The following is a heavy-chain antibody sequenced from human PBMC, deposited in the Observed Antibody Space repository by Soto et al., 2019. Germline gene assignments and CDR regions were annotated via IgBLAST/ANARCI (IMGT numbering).Heavy chain of an antibody. CDR3: ARDLVPGYTGYSDY. D-gene: IGHD5-12*01. CDR1: GYTFSNYG. CDR2: ISAYNGNT. Sequence: QVQLVQSGAEVKKPGASVKVSCKTSGYTFSNYGINWVRQAPGQGLEWMGWISAYNGNTNFAQKLQGRVSLTTDTXKTTAYMELRSLTSDDTAVYYCARDLVPGYTGYSDYWGQGTLVTVSS. J-gene: IGHJ4*02. V-gene: IGHV1-18*01.